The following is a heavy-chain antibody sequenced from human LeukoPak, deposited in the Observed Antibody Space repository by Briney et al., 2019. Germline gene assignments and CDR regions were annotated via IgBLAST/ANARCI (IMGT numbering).Heavy chain of an antibody. CDR3: ARDRIAGYAYYYYMDV. D-gene: IGHD3-16*01. J-gene: IGHJ6*03. CDR2: INHSGST. V-gene: IGHV4-34*01. CDR1: GGSFSGYY. Sequence: PSDTLSLTCAVYGGSFSGYYWSWIRQPPGKGLEWIGEINHSGSTNYNPSLKSRVTISVDTSKNQFSLKLSSVPAADTAMYYCARDRIAGYAYYYYMDVWGKGTTVT.